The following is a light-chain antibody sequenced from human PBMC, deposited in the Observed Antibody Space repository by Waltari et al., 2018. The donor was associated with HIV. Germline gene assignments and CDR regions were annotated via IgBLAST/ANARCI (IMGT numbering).Light chain of an antibody. CDR1: SSNIGAGYD. CDR2: ADN. V-gene: IGLV1-40*01. CDR3: QSYDSSMSAYV. Sequence: QSVLTQSASLSGAPGQRVTISCTGTSSNIGAGYDVHWFQHLPGTAPNLLVYADNIRPSVFPERFSAAKSGTSASLAISGLQGDDEATYYCQSYDSSMSAYVFGPGTKVTVL. J-gene: IGLJ1*01.